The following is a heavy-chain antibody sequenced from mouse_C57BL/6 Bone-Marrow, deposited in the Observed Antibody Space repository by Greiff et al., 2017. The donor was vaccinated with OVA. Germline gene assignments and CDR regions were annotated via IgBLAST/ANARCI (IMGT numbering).Heavy chain of an antibody. D-gene: IGHD2-5*01. CDR2: IYPRSGNT. J-gene: IGHJ3*01. Sequence: QVQLQQSGAELARPGASVKLSCKASGYTFTSYGISWVKQRTGQGLEWIGEIYPRSGNTYYNEKFKGKATLTADKSSSTAYMELRSLTSEDSAVYFCARSYYSNYPFAYWGQGTLVTVSA. V-gene: IGHV1-81*01. CDR1: GYTFTSYG. CDR3: ARSYYSNYPFAY.